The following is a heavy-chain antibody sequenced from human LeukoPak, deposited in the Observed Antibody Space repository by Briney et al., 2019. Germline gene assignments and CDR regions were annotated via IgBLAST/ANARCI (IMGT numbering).Heavy chain of an antibody. CDR3: ARHTPNYYDSSGYSPPPLDY. CDR1: GDSISSYY. J-gene: IGHJ4*02. V-gene: IGHV4-59*08. Sequence: PSETLSLTCTVSGDSISSYYWSWIRQPPGKGLEWIGYIYYSGSTNYNSSLKSRVTISVDTSKNQFSLKLSSVTAADTAVYYCARHTPNYYDSSGYSPPPLDYWGQGTLVTVSS. CDR2: IYYSGST. D-gene: IGHD3-22*01.